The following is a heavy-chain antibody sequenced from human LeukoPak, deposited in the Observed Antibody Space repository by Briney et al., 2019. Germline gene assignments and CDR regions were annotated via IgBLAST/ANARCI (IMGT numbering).Heavy chain of an antibody. V-gene: IGHV3-38-3*01. Sequence: GGSLRLSCAASGFTFSSSSMIWVRQAPGKGLEWVSSISGGSTYYADSRKGRFTISRDNSKNTLYLQMNSLRAEDTAVYYCAKDLWFWYCSGGSCPYYYYGMDVWGQGTTVTVSS. CDR1: GFTFSSSS. D-gene: IGHD2-15*01. CDR2: ISGGST. CDR3: AKDLWFWYCSGGSCPYYYYGMDV. J-gene: IGHJ6*02.